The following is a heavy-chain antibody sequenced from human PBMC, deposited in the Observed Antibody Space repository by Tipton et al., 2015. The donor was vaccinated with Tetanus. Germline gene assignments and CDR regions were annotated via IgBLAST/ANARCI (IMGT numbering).Heavy chain of an antibody. D-gene: IGHD5-18*01. Sequence: RSLRLSCAASGFTFSDYGMHWVRQAPGKGLEWVAVLSFDGTNEDYADSVKGRFTISRDNSKNTLFLKMNSLRPEDAAVYYCAKSGAQLWSANHYSYYGLYVWGQGTTVSVSS. J-gene: IGHJ6*02. CDR3: AKSGAQLWSANHYSYYGLYV. CDR2: LSFDGTNE. CDR1: GFTFSDYG. V-gene: IGHV3-30*18.